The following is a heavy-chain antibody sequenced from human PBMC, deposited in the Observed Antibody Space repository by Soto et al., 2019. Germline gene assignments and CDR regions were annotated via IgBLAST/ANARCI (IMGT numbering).Heavy chain of an antibody. CDR3: ARLKNPYGDTFDY. V-gene: IGHV4-28*01. D-gene: IGHD4-17*01. Sequence: PSETLSLTCAVSGYSISSSNWWGWIRQPPGKGLEWIGYIYYSGSTYYNPSLKSRVTISVDKSKNQFSLKLSSVTAADTAVYYCARLKNPYGDTFDYWGQGTLITVSS. CDR1: GYSISSSNW. J-gene: IGHJ4*02. CDR2: IYYSGST.